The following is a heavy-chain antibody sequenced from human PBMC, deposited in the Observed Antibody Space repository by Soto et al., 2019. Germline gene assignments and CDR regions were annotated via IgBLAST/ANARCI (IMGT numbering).Heavy chain of an antibody. V-gene: IGHV3-23*01. Sequence: GGSLRLSCAASGFTFSSYAMSWVRQAPGKGLEWVSTISGSAGSTYYADSVKGRFTISRDNSKNTLYLQLNSLRAEDTAVYYCVKDHTLIAAAGTGWYYWGQGTLVTVSS. CDR3: VKDHTLIAAAGTGWYY. CDR1: GFTFSSYA. D-gene: IGHD6-13*01. J-gene: IGHJ4*02. CDR2: ISGSAGST.